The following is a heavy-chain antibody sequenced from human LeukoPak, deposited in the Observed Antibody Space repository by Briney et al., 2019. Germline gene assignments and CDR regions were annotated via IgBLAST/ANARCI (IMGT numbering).Heavy chain of an antibody. D-gene: IGHD6-13*01. J-gene: IGHJ3*02. Sequence: GGSPRLSCAASGFTFSSYDMHWVRQATGKGLEWVSAIGTAGDTYYPGSVKGRFTISRENAKNSLYLQMNSLRAGDTAVYYCARYSSSLNAFDIWGQGTMVTVSS. CDR2: IGTAGDT. CDR1: GFTFSSYD. V-gene: IGHV3-13*01. CDR3: ARYSSSLNAFDI.